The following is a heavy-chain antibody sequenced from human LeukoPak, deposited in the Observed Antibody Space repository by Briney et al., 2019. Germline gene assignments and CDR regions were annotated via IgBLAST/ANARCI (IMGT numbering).Heavy chain of an antibody. D-gene: IGHD3-10*01. CDR2: IYCSGST. Sequence: SETLSLTCTVSGGSISSYYWSWIRQPPGKGLEWIGHIYCSGSTNYNPSLKSRVTISVDTSKSQFSLKLSSVTAADTAVYYCAREIITLVRGVIIFYGMDVWGQGTTVTVSS. V-gene: IGHV4-59*01. J-gene: IGHJ6*02. CDR1: GGSISSYY. CDR3: AREIITLVRGVIIFYGMDV.